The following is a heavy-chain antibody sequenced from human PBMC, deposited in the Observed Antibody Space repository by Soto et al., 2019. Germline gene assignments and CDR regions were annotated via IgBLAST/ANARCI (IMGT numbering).Heavy chain of an antibody. D-gene: IGHD2-15*01. V-gene: IGHV3-23*01. CDR2: ISGSGGST. Sequence: GGSLRLSCAASGFTFSSYAMSWVRQAPGKGLEWVSAISGSGGSTYYADSVKGRFTISRDNSKNTLYLQMNSLRAEDTVVYYCAKALRVGSLRFFDYWGQGTLVTVSS. CDR1: GFTFSSYA. J-gene: IGHJ4*02. CDR3: AKALRVGSLRFFDY.